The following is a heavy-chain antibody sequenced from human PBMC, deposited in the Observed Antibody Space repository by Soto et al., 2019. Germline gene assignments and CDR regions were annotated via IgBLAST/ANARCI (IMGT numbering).Heavy chain of an antibody. CDR2: IIPIFGTA. D-gene: IGHD4-4*01. CDR1: GGTFSSYA. CDR3: ARGDYSNYAFAS. J-gene: IGHJ4*02. V-gene: IGHV1-69*12. Sequence: QVQLVQSGAEVKKPGSSVKVSCKASGGTFSSYAISWVRQAPGQGLEWMGGIIPIFGTANYAQKFQGRVTIPAGESTSTAYMALSSLRSEDTVVYYCARGDYSNYAFASWGQGTLVTVAS.